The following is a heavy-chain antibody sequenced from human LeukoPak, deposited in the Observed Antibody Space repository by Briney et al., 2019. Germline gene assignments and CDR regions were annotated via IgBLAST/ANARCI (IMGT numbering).Heavy chain of an antibody. CDR1: GFTFSSYW. D-gene: IGHD3-3*01. CDR3: ARDVAADFWSGYYSDAFDI. CDR2: IKQDGSEK. V-gene: IGHV3-7*01. J-gene: IGHJ3*02. Sequence: PGGSLRLSCAASGFTFSSYWMSWVRQAPGKGLEWVANIKQDGSEKYYVDSVQGRFTISRDNAKNSLYLQMNSLRAEDTAVYYCARDVAADFWSGYYSDAFDIWGQGTMVTVSS.